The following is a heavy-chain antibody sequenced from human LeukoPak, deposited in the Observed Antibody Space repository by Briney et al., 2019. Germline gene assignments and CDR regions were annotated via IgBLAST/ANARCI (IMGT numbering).Heavy chain of an antibody. J-gene: IGHJ4*02. D-gene: IGHD3-16*01. CDR2: ISGDGTRT. V-gene: IGHV3-23*01. CDR1: GFTFSRYW. CDR3: AKWPEGAMDYFDY. Sequence: PGGSLRLSCAASGFTFSRYWMSWARQAPVKGLEWVSAISGDGTRTYYADSVKGRFTISRDNSKNTLYLEMSSLRVEDTAIYYCAKWPEGAMDYFDYWGQGTLVTVSS.